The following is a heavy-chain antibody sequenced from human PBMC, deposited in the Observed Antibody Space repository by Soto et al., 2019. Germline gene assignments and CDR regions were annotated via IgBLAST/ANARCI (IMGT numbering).Heavy chain of an antibody. CDR1: GFLFSSYA. Sequence: QVQLVESGGGVVQPGTSLRLSCAASGFLFSSYAMDWVRQAPGKGLEWVAVIWYDGSNKYYADSVKGRFSISRDNSKNTVFLEMNSLRVDDTAIYYCVRDRPYDILTGYSRYYYGLDAWGQGTTVTVSS. D-gene: IGHD3-9*01. V-gene: IGHV3-33*01. CDR3: VRDRPYDILTGYSRYYYGLDA. J-gene: IGHJ6*02. CDR2: IWYDGSNK.